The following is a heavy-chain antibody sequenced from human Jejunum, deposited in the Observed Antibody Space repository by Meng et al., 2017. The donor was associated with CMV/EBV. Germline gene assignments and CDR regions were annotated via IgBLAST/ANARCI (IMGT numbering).Heavy chain of an antibody. J-gene: IGHJ4*02. CDR2: ISTGGGAI. D-gene: IGHD5-12*01. CDR3: AKNYADIVIPAIDY. Sequence: SGFAFSTFALSWVRQAPGKGLEWISGISTGGGAIYYAKSVEGRFTVSRDNSKDTLYLQMNSLRAEDTAVYYCAKNYADIVIPAIDYWGQGTLVTVSS. V-gene: IGHV3-23*01. CDR1: GFAFSTFA.